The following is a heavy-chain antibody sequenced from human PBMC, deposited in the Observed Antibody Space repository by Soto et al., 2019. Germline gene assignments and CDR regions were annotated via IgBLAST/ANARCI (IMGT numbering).Heavy chain of an antibody. V-gene: IGHV1-46*01. CDR3: ATRDPGHY. J-gene: IGHJ4*02. CDR2: ISPDGGRT. Sequence: GASVKGSCKAFGYTITTYFMHWVRQAPGQGLEWMGIISPDGGRTSYAQKFQGRVTMTRDTSTSTVYMELSSLRSEDTAVYYCATRDPGHYWGQGTLVTVSS. CDR1: GYTITTYF.